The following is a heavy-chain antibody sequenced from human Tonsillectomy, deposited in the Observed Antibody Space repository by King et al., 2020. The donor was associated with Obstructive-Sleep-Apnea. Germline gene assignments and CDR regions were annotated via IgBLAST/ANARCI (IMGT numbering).Heavy chain of an antibody. D-gene: IGHD3-9*01. Sequence: LQLQESGPGLVKPSETLSLTCSVSGGSVTSSSYYWGWVRQSPGKGLEWIASIYYSGNTYYNPSLKSRVTIFADTSKNQFSLNLNSVTAADTAVYYCAARYFGRSSQTYFGMHVWGRGTTVTVS. V-gene: IGHV4-39*01. J-gene: IGHJ6*02. CDR1: GGSVTSSSYY. CDR2: IYYSGNT. CDR3: AARYFGRSSQTYFGMHV.